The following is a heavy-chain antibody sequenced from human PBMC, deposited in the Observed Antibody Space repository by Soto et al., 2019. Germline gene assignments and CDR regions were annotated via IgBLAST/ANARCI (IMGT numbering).Heavy chain of an antibody. CDR1: GLTFSSYG. V-gene: IGHV3-30*18. D-gene: IGHD5-12*01. J-gene: IGHJ6*02. CDR3: AKDQGGYSGYDSMYYYYGMDV. CDR2: ISYDGSNK. Sequence: QVQLVESGGGVVQPGRSLRLSCAASGLTFSSYGMHWVRQAPGKGLEWVAVISYDGSNKYYADSVKGRFTISRDNSKNTLYLQMNSLRAEDTAVYYCAKDQGGYSGYDSMYYYYGMDVWGQGTTVTVSS.